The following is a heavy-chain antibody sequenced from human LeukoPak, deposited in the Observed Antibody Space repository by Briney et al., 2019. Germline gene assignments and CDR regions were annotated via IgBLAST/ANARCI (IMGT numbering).Heavy chain of an antibody. D-gene: IGHD5-24*01. V-gene: IGHV3-30-3*01. CDR2: ISYDGSNK. CDR3: ARDHWGRWLQSIDY. Sequence: GGSLRLSCAASGFTFSSYAMHWVRQAPGKGLEWVAVISYDGSNKYYADSVKGRFTISRDNSKNTLYLQTNSLRAEDTAVYYCARDHWGRWLQSIDYWGQGTLVTVSS. CDR1: GFTFSSYA. J-gene: IGHJ4*02.